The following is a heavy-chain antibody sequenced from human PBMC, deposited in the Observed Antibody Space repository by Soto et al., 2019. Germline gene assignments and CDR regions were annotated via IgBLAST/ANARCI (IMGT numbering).Heavy chain of an antibody. D-gene: IGHD6-19*01. CDR2: ISSTSYPT. Sequence: PGGSLRLSCAASGFILSPYSMNWVRQAPGKGLEWVSYISSTSYPTYYADSVKGRFTISRDNARNSLYLQMNSLRDEDSALYFCVRDRMWEQWLGPHDAFEIWGQGTMVTVSS. V-gene: IGHV3-48*02. CDR3: VRDRMWEQWLGPHDAFEI. J-gene: IGHJ3*02. CDR1: GFILSPYS.